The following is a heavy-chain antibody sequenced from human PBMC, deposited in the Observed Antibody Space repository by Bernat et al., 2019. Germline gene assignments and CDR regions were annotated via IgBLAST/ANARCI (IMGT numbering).Heavy chain of an antibody. CDR3: AKETDGYSYGFDY. D-gene: IGHD5-18*01. V-gene: IGHV3-11*01. Sequence: QVQLVESGGGSVKPGGSLRLSCAASGFTFSDYYMSWIRQAPGKGLEWLSYISGSGRPIYYADSVKGRFTISRDNAKNSLYLQMNSLRAEDTAAYFCAKETDGYSYGFDYWGQGTLVTVSS. CDR2: ISGSGRPI. CDR1: GFTFSDYY. J-gene: IGHJ4*02.